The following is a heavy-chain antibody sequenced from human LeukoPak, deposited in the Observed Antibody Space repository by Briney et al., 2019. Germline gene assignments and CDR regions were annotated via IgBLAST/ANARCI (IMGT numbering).Heavy chain of an antibody. CDR2: ISSSSSYI. V-gene: IGHV3-21*01. J-gene: IGHJ2*01. CDR1: GFTFSSYS. CDR3: ARVPHILTAIKLWYFDL. Sequence: GGSLRLSCAASGFTFSSYSMNWVRQAPGKGLGWVSSISSSSSYIYYADSVKGRFTISRDNAKNSLYLQMNSLRAEDTAVYYCARVPHILTAIKLWYFDLWGRGTLVTVSS. D-gene: IGHD3-9*01.